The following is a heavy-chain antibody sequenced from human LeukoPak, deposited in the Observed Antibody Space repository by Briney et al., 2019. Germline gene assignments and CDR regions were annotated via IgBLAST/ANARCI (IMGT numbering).Heavy chain of an antibody. CDR2: VSSAGDST. D-gene: IGHD2-2*03. CDR1: GFTFSTYA. CDR3: AKTISGYCSTSSCLNWFDP. J-gene: IGHJ5*02. V-gene: IGHV3-23*01. Sequence: PGGSLRLSCAASGFTFSTYAMSWVRQAPGKGLEWVSTVSSAGDSTYYADSVKGRFTISRDNSKNTLYLQMNSLRGEDTAVYYCAKTISGYCSTSSCLNWFDPWGQGTLVTVSS.